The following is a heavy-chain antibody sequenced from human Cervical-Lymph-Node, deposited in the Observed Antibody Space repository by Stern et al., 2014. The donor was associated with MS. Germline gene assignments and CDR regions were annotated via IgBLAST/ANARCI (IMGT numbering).Heavy chain of an antibody. D-gene: IGHD5-24*01. CDR1: GGSISSAEYY. V-gene: IGHV4-30-4*01. CDR3: SRDADGYSLVFGY. CDR2: IHYSGTT. Sequence: QVQLVESGPGLVKPSQTLSLTCAVTGGSISSAEYYWSWIRQSPGPGLVWIGYIHYSGTTYYNPSLKSRVTISVDTSKNQFSLNLRSVTAADTAVYYCSRDADGYSLVFGYWGRGTLVTVSS. J-gene: IGHJ4*02.